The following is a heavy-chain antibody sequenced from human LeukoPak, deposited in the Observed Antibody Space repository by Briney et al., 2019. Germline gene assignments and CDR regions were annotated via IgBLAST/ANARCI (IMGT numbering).Heavy chain of an antibody. CDR3: AKLHSATITADFDH. Sequence: VGSLRLSCAASGFTFSGSAMSWVRQAPGKGLEWVSGISIGGDYTYYADSVKGRFTISRDNSKNTLSLQMSNLRAEDTAIYYCAKLHSATITADFDHWGQGTRVTVSS. CDR2: ISIGGDYT. D-gene: IGHD1-14*01. V-gene: IGHV3-23*01. CDR1: GFTFSGSA. J-gene: IGHJ4*02.